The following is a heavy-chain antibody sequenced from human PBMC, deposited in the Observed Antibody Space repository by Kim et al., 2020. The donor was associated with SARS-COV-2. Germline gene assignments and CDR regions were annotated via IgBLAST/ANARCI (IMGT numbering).Heavy chain of an antibody. J-gene: IGHJ4*02. D-gene: IGHD3-10*01. CDR1: GGTFSSYA. Sequence: SVKVSCKASGGTFSSYAISWVRQAPGQGLEWMGGIIPIFGTANYAQKFQGRVTITADESTSTAYMELSSLRSEDTAVYYCAREPFMVRGSSASAEDYWGQGTLVTVSS. V-gene: IGHV1-69*13. CDR2: IIPIFGTA. CDR3: AREPFMVRGSSASAEDY.